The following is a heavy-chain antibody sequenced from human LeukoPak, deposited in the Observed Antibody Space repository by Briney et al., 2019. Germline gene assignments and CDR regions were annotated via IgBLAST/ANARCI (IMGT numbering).Heavy chain of an antibody. CDR2: IYYSGST. J-gene: IGHJ3*02. Sequence: SETLSLTCTVSGGSISGGDYYWSWIRQPPGKGLEWIGYIYYSGSTYYNPSLKSRVTISVDTSKNQFSLKLSSVTAADTAVYYCARDLPAPFVDYGSVGGHAFDIWGQGTMVTVSS. CDR1: GGSISGGDYY. D-gene: IGHD3-10*01. V-gene: IGHV4-30-4*01. CDR3: ARDLPAPFVDYGSVGGHAFDI.